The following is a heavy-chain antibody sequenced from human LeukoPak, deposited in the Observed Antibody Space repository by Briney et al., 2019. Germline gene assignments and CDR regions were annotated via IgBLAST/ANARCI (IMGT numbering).Heavy chain of an antibody. D-gene: IGHD3-22*01. CDR1: GFTFSSYG. CDR3: AKDPYDYYDSSGYYYEPYFDY. CDR2: ISGSGGST. V-gene: IGHV3-23*01. Sequence: GGSLRLSCAASGFTFSSYGMTWVRQAPGKGLEWVSAISGSGGSTYYADSVKGRFTISRDNSKNTLYLQMNSLRAEDTAVYYCAKDPYDYYDSSGYYYEPYFDYWGQGTLVTVSS. J-gene: IGHJ4*02.